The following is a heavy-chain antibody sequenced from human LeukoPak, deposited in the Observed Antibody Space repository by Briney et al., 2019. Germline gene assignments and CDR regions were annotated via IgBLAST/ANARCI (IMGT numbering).Heavy chain of an antibody. Sequence: GGSLRLSCAASGFTFSSYNMDWVRQAPGKGLEWVSYISSSGSDINYADSVKGRFTISRDNAKNSLYLQMNSLRAEDTAVYYCARPGRHNDAFDIWGQGTMVTVSS. V-gene: IGHV3-48*01. D-gene: IGHD1-14*01. J-gene: IGHJ3*02. CDR3: ARPGRHNDAFDI. CDR1: GFTFSSYN. CDR2: ISSSGSDI.